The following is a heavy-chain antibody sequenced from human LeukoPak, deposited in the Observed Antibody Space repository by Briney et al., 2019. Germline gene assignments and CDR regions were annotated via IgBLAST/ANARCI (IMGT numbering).Heavy chain of an antibody. CDR1: GFTFSDYY. Sequence: GGSLRLSCATSGFTFSDYYMSWIRQAPGKGLEWVSYISSSGSPIYYADSVKGRFTISRDSSKNTLFLQVNRLRPEDAAVYYCAKAPVTTCRGAFCYPFDYWGLGTLVTVSS. V-gene: IGHV3-11*01. CDR3: AKAPVTTCRGAFCYPFDY. CDR2: ISSSGSPI. J-gene: IGHJ4*02. D-gene: IGHD2-15*01.